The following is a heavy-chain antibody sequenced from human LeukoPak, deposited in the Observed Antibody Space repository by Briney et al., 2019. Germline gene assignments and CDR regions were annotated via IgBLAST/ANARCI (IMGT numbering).Heavy chain of an antibody. Sequence: SVKVSCKASRGTFSSYAISWVRQAPGQGLEWMGGIIPIFGTANYAQKFQGRVTITADESTSTAYMELSSLRSEDTAVYYCARDDKNSSSWLYFDYWGQGTLVTVSS. CDR2: IIPIFGTA. J-gene: IGHJ4*02. D-gene: IGHD6-13*01. CDR1: RGTFSSYA. CDR3: ARDDKNSSSWLYFDY. V-gene: IGHV1-69*01.